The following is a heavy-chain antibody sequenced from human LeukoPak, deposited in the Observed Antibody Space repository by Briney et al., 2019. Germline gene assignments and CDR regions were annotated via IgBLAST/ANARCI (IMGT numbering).Heavy chain of an antibody. CDR2: ISRTGDT. V-gene: IGHV3-23*01. CDR3: AGGAMTISTRGDY. J-gene: IGHJ4*02. Sequence: PGGSLRLSCAASGFTFNSYAMSWVRQAPGKGLEWVSVISRTGDTYYADSVRGRFTISRDTSRNTLFLQMNSLGAEDTAVYYCAGGAMTISTRGDYWGQGTLVTVSS. CDR1: GFTFNSYA. D-gene: IGHD3-16*01.